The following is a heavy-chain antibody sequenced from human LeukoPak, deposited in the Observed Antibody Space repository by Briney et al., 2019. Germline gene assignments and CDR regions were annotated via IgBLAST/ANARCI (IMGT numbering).Heavy chain of an antibody. V-gene: IGHV4-34*01. CDR2: INHSGST. CDR3: VRGXVERYSNYGD. Sequence: SETLSLTCAVYGGSFSGYYWNWIRQPPGKGLEWIGEINHSGSTNYNPSLKSRVTISVDTSKNQFSLKLSSVTAADTAVCYCVRGXVERYSNYGDWXQGTLVTVSS. D-gene: IGHD4-11*01. CDR1: GGSFSGYY. J-gene: IGHJ4*02.